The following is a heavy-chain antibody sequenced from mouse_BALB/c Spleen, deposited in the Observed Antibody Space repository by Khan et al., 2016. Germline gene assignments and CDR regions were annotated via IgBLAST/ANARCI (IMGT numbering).Heavy chain of an antibody. CDR2: ISSGSSTI. CDR3: ARDYYGNHYYAMDY. J-gene: IGHJ4*01. D-gene: IGHD2-1*01. Sequence: EVELVESGGGLVKPGGSLKLSCAASGYTFSDYYMYWVRQTPEMRLEWVAYISSGSSTIYYADTVKGRFTISRDNPKNTLFLQMTSLRSEDTAMYYCARDYYGNHYYAMDYWGQGTSVTVSS. CDR1: GYTFSDYY. V-gene: IGHV5-17*01.